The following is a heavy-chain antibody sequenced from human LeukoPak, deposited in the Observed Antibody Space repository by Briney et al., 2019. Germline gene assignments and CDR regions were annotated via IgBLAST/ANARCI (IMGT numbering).Heavy chain of an antibody. CDR2: IYYSGST. Sequence: SETLSLTCTVSGGSISSYYWSWIRQPPGKGLEWIGYIYYSGSTNYNPSLKSRVTISVDTSKNQFSLKLSSVTAADTAVYYCARHSSGWYYAGPWAFDYWGQGTLVTVSS. V-gene: IGHV4-59*08. CDR1: GGSISSYY. J-gene: IGHJ4*02. CDR3: ARHSSGWYYAGPWAFDY. D-gene: IGHD6-19*01.